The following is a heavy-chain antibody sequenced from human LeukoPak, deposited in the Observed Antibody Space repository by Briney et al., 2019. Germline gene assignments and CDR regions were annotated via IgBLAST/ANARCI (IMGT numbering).Heavy chain of an antibody. CDR2: INAKGVGT. V-gene: IGHV1-2*06. J-gene: IGHJ4*02. CDR1: GYTLTCYY. D-gene: IGHD3-22*01. Sequence: GAALKVSCKASGYTLTCYYMGLVRQARGQGLDWIRQINAKGVGTNYAQKFQDRITITRDKSISTAYMELSRLRADHTAVYYCARGGAFYDSSGYPNWAQGTRVSVP. CDR3: ARGGAFYDSSGYPN.